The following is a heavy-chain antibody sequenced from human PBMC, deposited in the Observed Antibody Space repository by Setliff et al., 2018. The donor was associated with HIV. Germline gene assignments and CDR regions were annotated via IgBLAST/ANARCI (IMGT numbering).Heavy chain of an antibody. Sequence: PSETLSLTCAVYGGSLSGYYWTWIRQPPGKGLEWIGEIKHSGSTNYNPSLKSRVTISIDTSKNQFSLKLSSVTAADTAMYYCARGRMATVLIRNWIDPWGQGSLVTVSS. CDR3: ARGRMATVLIRNWIDP. CDR1: GGSLSGYY. J-gene: IGHJ5*02. D-gene: IGHD4-4*01. V-gene: IGHV4-34*01. CDR2: IKHSGST.